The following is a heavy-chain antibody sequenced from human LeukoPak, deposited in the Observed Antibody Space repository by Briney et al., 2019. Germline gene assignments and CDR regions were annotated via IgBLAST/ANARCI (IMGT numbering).Heavy chain of an antibody. CDR3: AKDLNRPLWFGESYMNV. V-gene: IGHV3-43*02. D-gene: IGHD3-10*01. CDR1: GFTFDDYA. Sequence: PGGSLRLSCAASGFTFDDYAMHWVRQAPGKGLEWVSLISGDGGSTYYADSVKGRFTISRDNSKNSLYLQMNSLGTEDTALYYCAKDLNRPLWFGESYMNVWGKGTTVTVSS. J-gene: IGHJ6*03. CDR2: ISGDGGST.